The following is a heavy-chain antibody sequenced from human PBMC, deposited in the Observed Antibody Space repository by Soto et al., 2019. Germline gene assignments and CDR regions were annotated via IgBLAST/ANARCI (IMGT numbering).Heavy chain of an antibody. CDR1: GFTFSSYA. J-gene: IGHJ4*02. V-gene: IGHV3-23*01. D-gene: IGHD6-19*01. CDR3: ARCSSGWQVLDY. Sequence: GGSLRLSCAASGFTFSSYAMSWVRQAPGKGLEWVSAISNSGGSTYYADSVKGRFTISRDNSKNTLYLQMNSLRAEDTAVYYCARCSSGWQVLDYWGQGTLVTVSS. CDR2: ISNSGGST.